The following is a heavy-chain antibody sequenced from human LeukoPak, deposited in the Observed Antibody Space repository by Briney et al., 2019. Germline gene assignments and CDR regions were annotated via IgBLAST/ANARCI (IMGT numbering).Heavy chain of an antibody. D-gene: IGHD6-6*01. V-gene: IGHV1-2*04. CDR3: ARGYSSSSGFDY. J-gene: IGHJ4*02. CDR2: INPNSGGT. CDR1: GYTFTGYY. Sequence: GASVKVSCKASGYTFTGYYMHWVRQAPGQGLEWMGWINPNSGGTNYAQKFQGWVTMTRDMSISTAYMELSRLRSDDTAVYYCARGYSSSSGFDYWGQGTLVTVSS.